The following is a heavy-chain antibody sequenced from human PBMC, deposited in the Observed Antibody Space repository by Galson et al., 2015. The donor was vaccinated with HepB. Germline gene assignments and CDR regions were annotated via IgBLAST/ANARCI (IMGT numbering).Heavy chain of an antibody. Sequence: SLRLSCAASGFTFSSYAMHWVRQAPGKGLEWVAVISYDGSNKYYADSVKGRFTISRDNSKNTLYLQMNSLRAEDTAVYYCARAELGYCSGGSCYQNYYYYGMDVWGQGTTVTVSS. D-gene: IGHD2-15*01. V-gene: IGHV3-30-3*01. CDR1: GFTFSSYA. CDR3: ARAELGYCSGGSCYQNYYYYGMDV. J-gene: IGHJ6*02. CDR2: ISYDGSNK.